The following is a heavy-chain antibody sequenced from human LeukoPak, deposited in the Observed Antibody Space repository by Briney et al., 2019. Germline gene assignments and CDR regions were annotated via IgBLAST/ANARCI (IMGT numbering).Heavy chain of an antibody. CDR2: ISYDGSNK. V-gene: IGHV3-30-3*01. D-gene: IGHD3-10*01. CDR3: ASYYYGSGSYVDY. CDR1: GFTFSDHY. Sequence: GGSLRLPCAASGFTFSDHYMDWVRQAPGKGLEWVAVISYDGSNKYYADSVKGRFTISRDNSKNTLYLQMNSLRAEDTAVYYCASYYYGSGSYVDYWGQGTLVTVSS. J-gene: IGHJ4*02.